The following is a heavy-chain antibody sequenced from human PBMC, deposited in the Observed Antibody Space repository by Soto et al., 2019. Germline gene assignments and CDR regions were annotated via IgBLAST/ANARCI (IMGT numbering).Heavy chain of an antibody. CDR1: GYTFTSYA. J-gene: IGHJ4*02. D-gene: IGHD2-2*01. CDR2: INDGNGNT. V-gene: IGHV1-3*01. Sequence: QFQLVQSGAEVKKPGASGKVSCKASGYTFTSYAMHWVRQAPGQRLEWMGWINDGNGNTKYTQKLQGRVTITRATSASTAYMELSSLSSEDTAVYYCARDPSCGESELFDFWGQGTLVNLSS. CDR3: ARDPSCGESELFDF.